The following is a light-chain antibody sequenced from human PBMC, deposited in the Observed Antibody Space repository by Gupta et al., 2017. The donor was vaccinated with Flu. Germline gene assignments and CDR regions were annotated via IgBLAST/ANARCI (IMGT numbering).Light chain of an antibody. CDR2: KNN. CDR3: QAWDGNSVV. J-gene: IGLJ2*01. V-gene: IGLV3-1*01. CDR1: KLEHKY. Sequence: YELTQPPSLSVSPGQTATITCSGDKLEHKYACWYQQRPDQAPVLVIFKNNKRTSASPERFSASNSGTTATLTVTGTQIVDEDDYYCQAWDGNSVVFGGGTKLTVL.